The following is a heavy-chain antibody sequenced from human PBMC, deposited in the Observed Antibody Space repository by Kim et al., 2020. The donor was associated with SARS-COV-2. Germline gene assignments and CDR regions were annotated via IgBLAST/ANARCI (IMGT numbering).Heavy chain of an antibody. Sequence: GGSLRLSCVASGFTFNTYAMHWVRQAPGKGLEWVAFISYDGGSKYFAGSVKGRFTISREDSKNTVFLQMNNLRPEDTAVYYCACFGDLLSFDYWGQETLVTVSS. J-gene: IGHJ4*02. D-gene: IGHD3-10*01. CDR1: GFTFNTYA. V-gene: IGHV3-30*03. CDR2: ISYDGGSK. CDR3: ACFGDLLSFDY.